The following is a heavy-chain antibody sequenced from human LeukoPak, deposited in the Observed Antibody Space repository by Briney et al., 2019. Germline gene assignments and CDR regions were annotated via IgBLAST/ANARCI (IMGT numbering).Heavy chain of an antibody. CDR3: ARGLPGYYDYVWGSYRYNWFDP. V-gene: IGHV1-8*01. Sequence: ASVKVSCKASGYTFTSYDINWVRQATGQGLEWMGWMNPNNGKTGYAQKFQGRVTMTRNTSISTAYMELSSLRSEDTAVYYCARGLPGYYDYVWGSYRYNWFDPWGQGTLVTVSS. D-gene: IGHD3-16*02. CDR2: MNPNNGKT. CDR1: GYTFTSYD. J-gene: IGHJ5*02.